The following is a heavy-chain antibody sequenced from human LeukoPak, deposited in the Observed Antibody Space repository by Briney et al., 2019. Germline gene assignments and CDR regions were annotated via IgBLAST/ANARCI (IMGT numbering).Heavy chain of an antibody. CDR3: ARGGRWAQDAFDI. D-gene: IGHD3-16*01. V-gene: IGHV3-74*01. Sequence: PGRSLRLSYAASGFTFSSYWMHWVRQAPGKGLVWVSRINSDGSSTSYADSVKGRFTISRDNAKNTLYLQMNSLRAEDTAVYYCARGGRWAQDAFDIWGQGTMVTVSS. CDR2: INSDGSST. CDR1: GFTFSSYW. J-gene: IGHJ3*02.